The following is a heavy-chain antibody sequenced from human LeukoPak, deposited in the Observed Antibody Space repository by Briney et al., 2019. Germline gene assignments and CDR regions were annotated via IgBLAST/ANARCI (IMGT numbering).Heavy chain of an antibody. CDR2: IRYDGSNK. CDR3: ANNSGYPAPFDY. Sequence: GGSLRLSCAASGFTFSSYGMHWVRQAPGKGLEWVAFIRYDGSNKYYADSVKGRFTISRDNSKNTLYLQMNSLRAEDTAVYYCANNSGYPAPFDYWGQGTLVTVSS. V-gene: IGHV3-30*02. D-gene: IGHD3-22*01. CDR1: GFTFSSYG. J-gene: IGHJ4*02.